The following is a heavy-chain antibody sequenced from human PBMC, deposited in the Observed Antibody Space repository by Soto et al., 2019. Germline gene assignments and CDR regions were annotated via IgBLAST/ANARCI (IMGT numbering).Heavy chain of an antibody. D-gene: IGHD2-21*01. Sequence: GGSLRLSCAASGFTFSSYAMSWVRHAPGKGLEWVSAISGSGGSTYYADSVKGRFTISRDNSKNTLYLQMNSLRAEDTAVYYCAQTPLAYCGGDCYPYFDYWGQGTLVTVSS. CDR1: GFTFSSYA. CDR3: AQTPLAYCGGDCYPYFDY. CDR2: ISGSGGST. J-gene: IGHJ4*02. V-gene: IGHV3-23*01.